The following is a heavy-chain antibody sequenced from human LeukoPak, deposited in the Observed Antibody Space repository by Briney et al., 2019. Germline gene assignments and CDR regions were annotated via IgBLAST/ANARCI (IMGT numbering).Heavy chain of an antibody. V-gene: IGHV4-59*01. J-gene: IGHJ5*02. CDR1: GESISSYY. CDR2: ISNSGST. D-gene: IGHD5-24*01. Sequence: SETLSLTCTVSGESISSYYWSWIRQPPGKGLEWIGYISNSGSTNYNSSLKSRVTISVDRSKNQFSLKLSSVTAADTAVYYCARVPVIEMPQYNWFDPWGQGTLVTVSS. CDR3: ARVPVIEMPQYNWFDP.